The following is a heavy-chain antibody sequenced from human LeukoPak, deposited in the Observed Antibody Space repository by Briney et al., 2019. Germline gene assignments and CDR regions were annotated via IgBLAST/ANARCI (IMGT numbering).Heavy chain of an antibody. J-gene: IGHJ5*02. CDR2: IYHIGST. Sequence: SETLSLTCAVYGGSFSSYYWNWIRQPPGKGLEWIGEIYHIGSTDYNPSLKSRVTISVDTSKNQFSLKLRSVTAADTAVYYCARDKGDYGDYYWFDPWGQGTLVTVSS. D-gene: IGHD4-17*01. V-gene: IGHV4-34*01. CDR3: ARDKGDYGDYYWFDP. CDR1: GGSFSSYY.